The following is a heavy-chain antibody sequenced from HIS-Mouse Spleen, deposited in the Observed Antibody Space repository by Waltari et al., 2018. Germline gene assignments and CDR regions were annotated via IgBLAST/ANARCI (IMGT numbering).Heavy chain of an antibody. V-gene: IGHV4-39*07. Sequence: QLQLQESGPGLVKPSETLSLTCTVSAGSISSSSYYWGWLRQPPGKGLEWIGSIYYSGSTYYHPSLKSRVTISVDTSKNQFSLKLSSVTAADTAVYYCAREIPYSSSWYDWYFDLWGRGTLVTVSS. D-gene: IGHD6-13*01. CDR3: AREIPYSSSWYDWYFDL. CDR2: IYYSGST. CDR1: AGSISSSSYY. J-gene: IGHJ2*01.